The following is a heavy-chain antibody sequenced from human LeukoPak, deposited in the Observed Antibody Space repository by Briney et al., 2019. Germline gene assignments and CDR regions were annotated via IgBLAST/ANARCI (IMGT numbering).Heavy chain of an antibody. Sequence: SETLSLTCTVSGGSISSSSYYWGWIRQPPGKGLEWIGSIYYSGSTYYNPSLKSRVTISVDTSKNQFSLKLSSVTAADTAVYYCARGIYSGYDPYDAFDIWGQGTMVTVSS. CDR1: GGSISSSSYY. CDR3: ARGIYSGYDPYDAFDI. CDR2: IYYSGST. V-gene: IGHV4-39*07. D-gene: IGHD5-12*01. J-gene: IGHJ3*02.